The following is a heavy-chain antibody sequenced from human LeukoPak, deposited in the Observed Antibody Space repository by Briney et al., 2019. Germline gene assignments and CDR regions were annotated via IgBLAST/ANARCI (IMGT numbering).Heavy chain of an antibody. V-gene: IGHV4-39*01. J-gene: IGHJ4*02. D-gene: IGHD5-18*01. CDR3: ARHARPTGGHTYGPIDY. CDR1: GGSLSSSSYY. Sequence: SETLYLTCTVSGGSLSSSSYYWGWIRQPPGKGLEWIGSIYYSGSAYYNPSLNSRVTISVDTSKNQFSLRLTSVTAADTAVYYCARHARPTGGHTYGPIDYCGQGTLVTVSS. CDR2: IYYSGSA.